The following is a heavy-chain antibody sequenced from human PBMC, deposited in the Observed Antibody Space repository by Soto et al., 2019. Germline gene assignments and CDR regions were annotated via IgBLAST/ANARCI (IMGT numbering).Heavy chain of an antibody. CDR3: ARDETHEGRAFDI. Sequence: SETLSLTCTVSGGSISSGGYYWSWIRQHPGKGLEWIGYIYYSGSTYYNPSLKSRVTISVDTSKNQFSLKLSSVTAADTAVYYCARDETHEGRAFDIWGQGTMVTVSS. CDR1: GGSISSGGYY. J-gene: IGHJ3*02. CDR2: IYYSGST. V-gene: IGHV4-31*03.